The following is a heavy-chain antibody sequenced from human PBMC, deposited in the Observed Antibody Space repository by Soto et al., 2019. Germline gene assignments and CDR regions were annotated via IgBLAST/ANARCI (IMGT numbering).Heavy chain of an antibody. CDR3: ARDLYSSSWYSGMDYYYGMDV. CDR2: MNPNSGNT. Sequence: ASVKVSCKASGYTFTSYDINWVRQATGQGLEWMGWMNPNSGNTGYAQKFQGRVTMTRNTSISTAYMELSSLRSEDTAVYYCARDLYSSSWYSGMDYYYGMDVWGQGTTVTVSS. D-gene: IGHD6-13*01. J-gene: IGHJ6*02. CDR1: GYTFTSYD. V-gene: IGHV1-8*01.